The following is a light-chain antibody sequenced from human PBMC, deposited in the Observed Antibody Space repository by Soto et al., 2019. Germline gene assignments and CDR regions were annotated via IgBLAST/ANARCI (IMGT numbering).Light chain of an antibody. V-gene: IGLV3-21*02. Sequence: SYELTQPPSVSVAPGQAARITCGRNNIGSKSVHWYQQRPGQAPVLVVYDDSDRPSGIPERFSGSNSGNTATLTISRVEVGDEADYYCQVWDYSTYHVLFGGGTKLTVL. CDR3: QVWDYSTYHVL. CDR1: NIGSKS. J-gene: IGLJ2*01. CDR2: DDS.